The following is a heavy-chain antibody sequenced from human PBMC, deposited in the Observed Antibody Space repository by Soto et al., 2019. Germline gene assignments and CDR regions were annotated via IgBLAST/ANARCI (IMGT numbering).Heavy chain of an antibody. CDR3: AKVAPYCSGASCYSIH. J-gene: IGHJ4*02. CDR2: ISGSGGST. CDR1: GITFSTYD. D-gene: IGHD2-15*01. Sequence: PGGSLRLSCAASGITFSTYDMTWVRQAPGKGLAWVSSISGSGGSTHYADSVKGRFTISRDNSKNTLYLQMSSLRAEDTAVYYCAKVAPYCSGASCYSIHWGQGTLVTVSS. V-gene: IGHV3-23*01.